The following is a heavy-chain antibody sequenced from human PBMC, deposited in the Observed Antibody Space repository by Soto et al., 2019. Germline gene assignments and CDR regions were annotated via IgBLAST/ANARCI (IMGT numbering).Heavy chain of an antibody. V-gene: IGHV4-4*02. CDR3: ARGKGDSSGWYSGVYYYGMDV. J-gene: IGHJ6*02. CDR1: GGSISSSNW. Sequence: SETLSLTCAVSGGSISSSNWWSWVRQPPGKGLEWIGEIYHSGSTNYNPSLKSRVTISVDKSKNQFSLKLSSVTAADTAVYYCARGKGDSSGWYSGVYYYGMDVWGQGTTVTVSS. D-gene: IGHD6-19*01. CDR2: IYHSGST.